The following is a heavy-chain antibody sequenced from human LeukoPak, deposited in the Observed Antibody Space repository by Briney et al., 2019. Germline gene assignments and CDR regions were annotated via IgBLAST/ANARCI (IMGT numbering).Heavy chain of an antibody. D-gene: IGHD2-2*01. J-gene: IGHJ4*02. Sequence: ASVKVSCKASGYTFTSYGISWVRQAPGQGLEWMGWISAYNGNTNYAQKLQGRVTMTTDTSTSTAYMELRSLRSEDTAVYYCARPNIRYQLLPLNFDYWGQGTLVTVSS. CDR1: GYTFTSYG. CDR2: ISAYNGNT. V-gene: IGHV1-18*01. CDR3: ARPNIRYQLLPLNFDY.